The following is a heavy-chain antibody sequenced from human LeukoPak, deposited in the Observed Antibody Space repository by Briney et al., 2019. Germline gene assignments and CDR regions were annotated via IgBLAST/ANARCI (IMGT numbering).Heavy chain of an antibody. CDR2: IKQDGSEK. J-gene: IGHJ4*02. CDR1: GFTLSSYW. D-gene: IGHD3-9*01. CDR3: ARTSGTGWSY. Sequence: GGSLGLSCAASGFTLSSYWMSWVRQAPGKGLEWVANIKQDGSEKYYVDSVKGRFTISRDNAKNSLYLQMDSLRAEDTAVYYCARTSGTGWSYWGQGTLVTVSS. V-gene: IGHV3-7*01.